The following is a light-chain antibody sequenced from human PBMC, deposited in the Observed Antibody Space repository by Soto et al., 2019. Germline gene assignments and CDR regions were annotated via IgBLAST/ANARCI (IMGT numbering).Light chain of an antibody. V-gene: IGKV3-15*01. J-gene: IGKJ1*01. CDR3: QHYHNWPA. CDR2: GAA. CDR1: QSAFSS. Sequence: VMPQSPATLSVSPGERATLSCRASQSAFSSLAWYQHKPGQAPRLLIYGAATRATGIPARFSGSGSGTEFTITISRLQADDFAVYYCQHYHNWPAFGQGTKVDIK.